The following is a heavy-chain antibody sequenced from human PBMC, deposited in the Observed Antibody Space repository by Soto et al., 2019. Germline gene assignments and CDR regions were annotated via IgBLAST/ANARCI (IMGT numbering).Heavy chain of an antibody. D-gene: IGHD1-26*01. CDR3: ARVTRGSIRGSYFYFDY. Sequence: QVQLVQSGAEVKKPGSSVKVSCKASGGTFSSYAISWVRQAPGQGLEWMGGIIPIFGTANYAQKFQGRVTITEDESTSTCYMELSRLRSEDTAVYYCARVTRGSIRGSYFYFDYWGQGTLVTVSS. J-gene: IGHJ4*02. V-gene: IGHV1-69*01. CDR2: IIPIFGTA. CDR1: GGTFSSYA.